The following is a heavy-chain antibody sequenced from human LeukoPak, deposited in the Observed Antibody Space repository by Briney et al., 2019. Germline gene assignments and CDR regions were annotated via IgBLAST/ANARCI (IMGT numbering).Heavy chain of an antibody. CDR3: ARDSSCGGDCPDDAFDI. Sequence: GGPLRLSCAASGFTFSDYYMSWIRQAPGKGLEWVSYISSSGSTIYYADSVKGRFTISRDNAKNSLYLQMNSLRAEDTAVYYCARDSSCGGDCPDDAFDIWGQGTMVTVSS. J-gene: IGHJ3*02. V-gene: IGHV3-11*01. CDR2: ISSSGSTI. D-gene: IGHD2-21*02. CDR1: GFTFSDYY.